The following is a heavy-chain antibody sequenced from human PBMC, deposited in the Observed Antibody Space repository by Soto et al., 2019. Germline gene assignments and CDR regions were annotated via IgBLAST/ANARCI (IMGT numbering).Heavy chain of an antibody. CDR3: ARRSGGNFDS. Sequence: QVQLQESGPGLVKPSETLSLTCTVSGGSISSYYWSWIRQPPGKGLEWIGYIYYSGSTNYNPSLXSXVXIXXATSKNQFSLKLSSVTAADTAVYYCARRSGGNFDSWGQGTLVTVSS. CDR2: IYYSGST. J-gene: IGHJ4*02. D-gene: IGHD2-8*02. CDR1: GGSISSYY. V-gene: IGHV4-59*01.